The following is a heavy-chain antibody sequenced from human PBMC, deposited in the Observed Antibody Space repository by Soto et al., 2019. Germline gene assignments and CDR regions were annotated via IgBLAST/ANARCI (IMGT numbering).Heavy chain of an antibody. D-gene: IGHD3-16*02. Sequence: SETLSLTCAVYGGSFIGYYWSWILQPPGKGLEWIGEINHSGSTNYNPSLKSRVTISVDTSKNQFSLKLSSVTAADTAVYYCARGPVSAPRDFVYLSFPRLPHGFYYWGQGTLVIVSS. CDR2: INHSGST. CDR3: ARGPVSAPRDFVYLSFPRLPHGFYY. V-gene: IGHV4-34*01. J-gene: IGHJ4*02. CDR1: GGSFIGYY.